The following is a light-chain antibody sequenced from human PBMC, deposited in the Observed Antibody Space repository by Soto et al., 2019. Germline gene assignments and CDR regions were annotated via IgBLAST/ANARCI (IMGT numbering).Light chain of an antibody. J-gene: IGKJ2*01. CDR2: SAS. V-gene: IGKV1-9*01. CDR3: QQLKTYPYT. Sequence: ILLTQSPSSLSASVGDRVTITCRASQDINKFLAWFQLKPGKAPNLLIFSASTLQSAVPSRFSGGGSGTDFTLTISSLQPEDFATYYCQQLKTYPYTFGQGTKLDIK. CDR1: QDINKF.